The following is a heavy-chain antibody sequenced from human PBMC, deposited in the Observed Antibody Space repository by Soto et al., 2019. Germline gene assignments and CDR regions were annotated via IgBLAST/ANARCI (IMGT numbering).Heavy chain of an antibody. V-gene: IGHV4-31*03. CDR2: IYYSGST. J-gene: IGHJ5*02. D-gene: IGHD2-15*01. Sequence: QVQLQESGPGLVKPSQTLSLTCTVSGGSISSGGYYWSWIRQHPGKGLEWIGYIYYSGSTYYNPSLKSRVTISVDTSKNXFXXXXXXXXXXXXXXXXXXXXXXXVVVAATRXWFDPWGQGTLVTVSS. CDR3: XXXXXXXVVVAATRXWFDP. CDR1: GGSISSGGYY.